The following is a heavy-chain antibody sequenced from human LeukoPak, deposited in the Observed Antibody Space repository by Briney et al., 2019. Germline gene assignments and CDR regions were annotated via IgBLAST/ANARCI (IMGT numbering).Heavy chain of an antibody. D-gene: IGHD3-22*01. CDR3: ARGERLAYDYYDSSGSQRDY. CDR1: GGSFSGYY. J-gene: IGHJ4*02. Sequence: KPSETLSLTCAVYGGSFSGYYWSWIRQPPGKGLEWIGEINHSGSTNYNPSLKSRVTISVDTSKNQFSLKLSSVTAADTAVYYCARGERLAYDYYDSSGSQRDYWGQGTLVTVSS. V-gene: IGHV4-34*01. CDR2: INHSGST.